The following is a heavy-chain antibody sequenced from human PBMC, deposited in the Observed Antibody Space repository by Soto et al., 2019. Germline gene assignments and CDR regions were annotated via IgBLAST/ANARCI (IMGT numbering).Heavy chain of an antibody. V-gene: IGHV4-34*01. CDR1: GGSFSCYY. CDR3: ARGELWFGELSKYYYYGMDV. Sequence: TSETLSLTCAVYGGSFSCYYWSWIRQPPGKGLEWIGEINHSGSTNYNPSLKSRVTISVDTSKNQFSLKLSSVTAADTAVYYCARGELWFGELSKYYYYGMDVWGQGTTVTVSS. CDR2: INHSGST. D-gene: IGHD3-10*01. J-gene: IGHJ6*02.